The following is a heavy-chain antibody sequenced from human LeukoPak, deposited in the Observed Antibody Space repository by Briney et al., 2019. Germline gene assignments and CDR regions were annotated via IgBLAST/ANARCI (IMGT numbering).Heavy chain of an antibody. D-gene: IGHD5-12*01. CDR1: GGSISSYY. J-gene: IGHJ4*02. CDR3: AREGYSGYDYPQSDY. V-gene: IGHV4-59*12. CDR2: VYYSGST. Sequence: SETLSLTCTVSGGSISSYYWSWIRQPPGRGLEWIGYVYYSGSTNYNSSLKSRVTISVDTSKNQFSLNLRSVTAADTAVYYCAREGYSGYDYPQSDYWGQGTLVTVSS.